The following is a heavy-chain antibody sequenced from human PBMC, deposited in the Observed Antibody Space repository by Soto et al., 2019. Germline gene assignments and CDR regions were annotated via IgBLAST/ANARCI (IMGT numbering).Heavy chain of an antibody. CDR2: IFYKGNT. J-gene: IGHJ4*02. D-gene: IGHD3-10*01. CDR1: GGSVSVGDYY. V-gene: IGHV4-61*08. CDR3: AREYGEPYQAFFDS. Sequence: QVQLQESGPRLVKPSETLSLTCSVSGGSVSVGDYYWSWIRQPPGKGLEWIGKIFYKGNTNYNPSRKSRATVSSETAKDQFSLTLLSVTASDTAFYYCAREYGEPYQAFFDSWGQGILVTVAS.